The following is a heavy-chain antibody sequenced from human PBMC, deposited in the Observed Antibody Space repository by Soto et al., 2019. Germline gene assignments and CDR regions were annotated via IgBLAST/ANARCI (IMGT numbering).Heavy chain of an antibody. Sequence: SETLSLTCTVSGGSIGSYYWSWIRQPPGKGLEWIGYISYSRSTNYNPSLKSRVTISVDTSKNQFSLKLSSVTAADTAVYYCARGSPYSSSSDWFDHWGQGTLVTVSS. D-gene: IGHD6-6*01. CDR1: GGSIGSYY. V-gene: IGHV4-59*01. J-gene: IGHJ5*02. CDR2: ISYSRST. CDR3: ARGSPYSSSSDWFDH.